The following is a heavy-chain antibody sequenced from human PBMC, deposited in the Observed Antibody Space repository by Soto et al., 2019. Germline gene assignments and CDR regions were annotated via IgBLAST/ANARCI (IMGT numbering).Heavy chain of an antibody. CDR1: GDIFSSYA. CDR3: ARGGSPYVWFNEF. D-gene: IGHD3-16*01. CDR2: IIPVFGTT. V-gene: IGHV1-69*01. J-gene: IGHJ4*02. Sequence: QEQLVQSGPEVQKPGSSVKVSCKASGDIFSSYAISWVRQAPGQGLEWLGGIIPVFGTTNYAEKFQGSVTITADDSTNTAYMELSSLRSGDTAMYYCARGGSPYVWFNEFWGQGTLVTVSS.